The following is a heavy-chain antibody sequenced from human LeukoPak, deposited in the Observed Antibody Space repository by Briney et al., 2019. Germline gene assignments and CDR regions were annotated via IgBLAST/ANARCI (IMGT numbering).Heavy chain of an antibody. CDR2: INSDGTSK. CDR3: ARMPGSDNYDGRGKDAFDI. Sequence: GRSLRPSCPADAFTLSSYWAQSARQHAGKGLVWLSRINSDGTSKTYADSVKGRFTIYRDNAKNTLYLQMNGLSADDTAVYYCARMPGSDNYDGRGKDAFDIWGQGTMVTVSS. CDR1: AFTLSSYW. D-gene: IGHD3-22*01. J-gene: IGHJ3*02. V-gene: IGHV3-74*01.